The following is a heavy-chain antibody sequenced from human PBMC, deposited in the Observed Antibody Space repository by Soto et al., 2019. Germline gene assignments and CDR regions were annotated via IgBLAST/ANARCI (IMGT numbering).Heavy chain of an antibody. Sequence: QVQLVQSGDEVKKPGSSVNVSCKASGGTFISYTISCVRQAPGQVLEWMGRIIPILGIANFEQKFQGRVTITADKSPRTAYMELSRLRSVDTAVYYCARDPQIPNGSGGRFYPIITSDYWGPGNLVTVST. V-gene: IGHV1-69*08. CDR1: GGTFISYT. J-gene: IGHJ4*02. CDR3: ARDPQIPNGSGGRFYPIITSDY. CDR2: IIPILGIA. D-gene: IGHD2-15*01.